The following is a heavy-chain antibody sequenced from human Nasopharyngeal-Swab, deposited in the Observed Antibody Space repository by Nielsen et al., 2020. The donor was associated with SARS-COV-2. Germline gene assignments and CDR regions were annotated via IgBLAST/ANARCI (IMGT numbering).Heavy chain of an antibody. CDR3: ARGSTVSSYYHYMDV. J-gene: IGHJ6*03. CDR2: FYSGSTT. CDR1: GFTVSSNY. Sequence: GGSLRLSCAASGFTVSSNYMHWVRQAPGEGLEWVSAFYSGSTTYYADSVKGRVTISRDNSNNTVYLQMNSLRAEDTAVYYCARGSTVSSYYHYMDVWGKGTTVTVSS. V-gene: IGHV3-66*01. D-gene: IGHD2-2*01.